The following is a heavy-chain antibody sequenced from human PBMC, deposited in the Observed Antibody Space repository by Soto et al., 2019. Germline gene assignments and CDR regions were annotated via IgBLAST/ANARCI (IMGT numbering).Heavy chain of an antibody. D-gene: IGHD2-15*01. Sequence: ASETLSLTCTVSGGSINSKNYCWAWIRQPPGKGLAWIASIYYDGSTYYNTSLKSRVTISRDTSKNQFSLRLTSMTAADTAVYYCGKVVVAATRHTDFDSWGQGTLVTVSS. CDR2: IYYDGST. CDR1: GGSINSKNYC. V-gene: IGHV4-39*01. CDR3: GKVVVAATRHTDFDS. J-gene: IGHJ4*02.